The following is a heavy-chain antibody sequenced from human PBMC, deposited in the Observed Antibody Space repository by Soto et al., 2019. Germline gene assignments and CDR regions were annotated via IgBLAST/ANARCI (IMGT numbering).Heavy chain of an antibody. CDR3: ARAHYGDYKLDY. CDR2: IYYSGST. Sequence: ETLSLTCTVSGGSISSYYWSWIRQPPGKGLEWIGYIYYSGSTNYNPSLKSRVTISVDTSKNQFSLKLSSVTAADTAVYYCARAHYGDYKLDYWGQGTLVTVSS. J-gene: IGHJ4*02. V-gene: IGHV4-59*01. D-gene: IGHD4-17*01. CDR1: GGSISSYY.